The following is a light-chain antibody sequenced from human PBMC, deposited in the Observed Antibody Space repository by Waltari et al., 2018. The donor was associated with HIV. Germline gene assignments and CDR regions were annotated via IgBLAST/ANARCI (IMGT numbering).Light chain of an antibody. J-gene: IGLJ1*01. V-gene: IGLV2-11*01. CDR3: CSYAGSSTYV. CDR1: SSDVGGYNY. CDR2: AVS. Sequence: QSALTQPRSVSGSPGQSVTISCTGTSSDVGGYNYVSWYQQHPGKAPKVMIYAVSKRPSGVPDRFSGSKSGNTASLTISGLQAEDEADYYCCSYAGSSTYVFGTGTKVTVL.